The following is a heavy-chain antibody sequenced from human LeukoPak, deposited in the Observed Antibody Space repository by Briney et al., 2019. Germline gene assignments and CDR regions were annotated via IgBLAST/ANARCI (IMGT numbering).Heavy chain of an antibody. CDR1: GFTFDDYG. J-gene: IGHJ1*01. Sequence: GGSLRLSCAASGFTFDDYGISWVRQAPGKGLEWVSGINWNGGSTGYADSVKGRFTISRDNAKNSLYLQMNSLRAEDTALYYCARDSKKQWLVPTVSEYFQHWGQGTLVTVSS. CDR2: INWNGGST. CDR3: ARDSKKQWLVPTVSEYFQH. V-gene: IGHV3-20*04. D-gene: IGHD6-19*01.